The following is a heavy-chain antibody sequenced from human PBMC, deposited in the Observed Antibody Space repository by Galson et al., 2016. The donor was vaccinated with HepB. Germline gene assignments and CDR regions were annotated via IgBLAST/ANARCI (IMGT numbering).Heavy chain of an antibody. CDR1: GFIFSRYN. J-gene: IGHJ6*03. V-gene: IGHV3-48*02. CDR2: ISSDSSSI. CDR3: AREDYYYMDV. Sequence: SLRLSCAASGFIFSRYNINWVRQGPGKVLEWVSYISSDSSSISYAASVKGRLTVSRDNARNLVSLQMNSLRDEDTAVYYCAREDYYYMDVWGKGTTVTVSS.